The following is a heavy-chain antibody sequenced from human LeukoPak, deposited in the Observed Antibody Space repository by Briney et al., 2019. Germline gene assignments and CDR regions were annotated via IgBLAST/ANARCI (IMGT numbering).Heavy chain of an antibody. J-gene: IGHJ4*02. V-gene: IGHV3-23*01. CDR3: AKDHEYSSGWSLRLVGDFDY. CDR1: GFTFSSYA. CDR2: ISGSGGST. D-gene: IGHD6-19*01. Sequence: GGSLRLSCAASGFTFSSYAMSWVRQAPGKGLEWVSAISGSGGSTYYADSVKGRFTISRDNSKNTLYLQMNSLRAEDTAVYYCAKDHEYSSGWSLRLVGDFDYWGQGTLVTVSS.